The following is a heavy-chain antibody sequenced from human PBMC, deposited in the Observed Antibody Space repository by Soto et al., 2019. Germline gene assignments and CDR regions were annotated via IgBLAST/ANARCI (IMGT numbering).Heavy chain of an antibody. CDR3: ANRNDYGSGSYFPFDH. V-gene: IGHV3-23*01. CDR2: ISGGGGST. D-gene: IGHD3-10*01. CDR1: GFTFSSYG. Sequence: GGSLRLSCAASGFTFSSYGMSWVRQAPGKGLEWVSSISGGGGSTYYADSVKGRFTISRDNTKNTLYLKVSSLRAEDTAVYYCANRNDYGSGSYFPFDHWGQGTLVTVSS. J-gene: IGHJ4*02.